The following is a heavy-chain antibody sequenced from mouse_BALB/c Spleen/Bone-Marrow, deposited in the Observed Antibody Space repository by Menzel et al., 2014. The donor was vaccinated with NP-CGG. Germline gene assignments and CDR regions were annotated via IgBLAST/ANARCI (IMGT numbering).Heavy chain of an antibody. Sequence: VKVEESGGGLVQPGGSMKLSCVASGFTFSNYWMNWVRQSPEKGLEWIAEIRLKSYNYATHYAESVKGRFTISRDDSKSSVYLQMNNLRAEDTGIYYCTTGFAYWGQGTLVTVSA. CDR3: TTGFAY. CDR1: GFTFSNYW. J-gene: IGHJ3*01. CDR2: IRLKSYNYAT. V-gene: IGHV6-6*02.